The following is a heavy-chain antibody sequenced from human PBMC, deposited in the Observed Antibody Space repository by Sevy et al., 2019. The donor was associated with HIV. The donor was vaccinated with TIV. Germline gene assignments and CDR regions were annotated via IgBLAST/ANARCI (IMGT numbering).Heavy chain of an antibody. D-gene: IGHD6-6*01. CDR3: SRLIQWEQLVQRQYYYGLDV. J-gene: IGHJ6*02. CDR2: IYPGDSDT. CDR1: GYSFTSYW. Sequence: GESLKISCKGSGYSFTSYWIGWVRQMPGKGLEWMGIIYPGDSDTSHIPSFQGQVTISADKSISTAYLQWSSLKASDTAMYYCSRLIQWEQLVQRQYYYGLDVWGQGTTVTVSS. V-gene: IGHV5-51*01.